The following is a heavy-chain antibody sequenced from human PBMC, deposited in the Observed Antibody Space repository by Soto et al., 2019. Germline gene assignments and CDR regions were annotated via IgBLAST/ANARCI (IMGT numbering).Heavy chain of an antibody. D-gene: IGHD3-10*01. CDR2: IYHSGST. CDR1: GGSISSSNW. Sequence: PSETLSPTCAFSGGSISSSNWWGWVRQPPGKGLEWIGEIYHSGSTNYNPSLKSRATIPVGKSKNQFSPKLSSVTAADTAVYYCAKRYYGSGRLPYYYYGMDVWGQGTKGT. V-gene: IGHV4-4*02. CDR3: AKRYYGSGRLPYYYYGMDV. J-gene: IGHJ6*01.